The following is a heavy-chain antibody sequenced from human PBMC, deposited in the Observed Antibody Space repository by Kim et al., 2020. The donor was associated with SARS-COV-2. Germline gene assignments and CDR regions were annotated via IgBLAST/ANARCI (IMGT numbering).Heavy chain of an antibody. J-gene: IGHJ4*02. CDR3: ARRSSGYYSRGYFDY. Sequence: SFQGQVTISADKSISTAYLQWSSLKASDTAMYYCARRSSGYYSRGYFDYWGQGTLVTVSS. D-gene: IGHD3-22*01. V-gene: IGHV5-51*01.